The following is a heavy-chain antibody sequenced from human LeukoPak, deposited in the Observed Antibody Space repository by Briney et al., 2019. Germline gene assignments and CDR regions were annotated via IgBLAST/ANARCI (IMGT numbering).Heavy chain of an antibody. CDR1: GFTFDDYA. J-gene: IGHJ4*02. CDR2: ISWNSGSI. D-gene: IGHD6-13*01. Sequence: GGSLRLSCAASGFTFDDYAMHWVRHAPGKGLEWVSGISWNSGSIGYADSVKGRFTISRDNAKNSLYLQMNSLRAEDTALYYCAKVAWGYSSSFYFDYWGQGTLVTVSS. V-gene: IGHV3-9*01. CDR3: AKVAWGYSSSFYFDY.